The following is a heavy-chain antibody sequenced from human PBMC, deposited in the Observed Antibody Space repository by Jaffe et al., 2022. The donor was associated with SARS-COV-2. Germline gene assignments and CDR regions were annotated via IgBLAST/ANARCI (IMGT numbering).Heavy chain of an antibody. CDR3: ARDPPAAGGYSYGYFDY. CDR1: GFTFSSYW. CDR2: IKQDGSEK. D-gene: IGHD5-18*01. J-gene: IGHJ4*02. V-gene: IGHV3-7*03. Sequence: EVQLVESGGGLVQPGGSLRLSCAASGFTFSSYWMSWVRQAPGKGLEWVANIKQDGSEKYYVDSVKGRFTISRDNAKNSLYLQMNSLRAEDTAVYYCARDPPAAGGYSYGYFDYWGQGTLVTVSS.